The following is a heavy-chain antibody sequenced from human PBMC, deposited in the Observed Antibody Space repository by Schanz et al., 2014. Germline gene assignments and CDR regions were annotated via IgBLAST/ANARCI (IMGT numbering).Heavy chain of an antibody. J-gene: IGHJ4*02. CDR3: VRDSFFAFDY. V-gene: IGHV3-48*01. CDR1: GFTLSNYA. D-gene: IGHD3-3*01. CDR2: VSRSTPDI. Sequence: EVHLVESGGGLVQPGGSLRLSCTASGFTLSNYAMHWVRQTPDKGLEWVSYVSRSTPDIYYADSVKGRFTMSRDNAKNSVFLQMNSLRAEDTAVYYCVRDSFFAFDYWGQGTLVTVSS.